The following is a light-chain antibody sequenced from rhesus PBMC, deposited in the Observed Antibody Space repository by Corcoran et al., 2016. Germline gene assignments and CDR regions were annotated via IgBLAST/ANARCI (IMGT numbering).Light chain of an antibody. CDR3: LHYSSSPPLT. CDR2: KAS. V-gene: IGKV1-22*01. CDR1: QSISSW. Sequence: DIQMTQSPSSLSASVGDTVTITCRASQSISSWLDWYQQKPGKAPKLLIYKASSLQSGVPSRFSGSGSGTDFTLTIRSLQPEDFATYYCLHYSSSPPLTFGGGTKVEIK. J-gene: IGKJ4*01.